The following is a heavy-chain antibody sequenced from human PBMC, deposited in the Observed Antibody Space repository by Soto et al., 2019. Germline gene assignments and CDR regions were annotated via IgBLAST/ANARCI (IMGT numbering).Heavy chain of an antibody. J-gene: IGHJ3*02. CDR1: GFTFSSYW. CDR3: ARARGPNPRITMIVVANGRAFDI. V-gene: IGHV3-7*05. CDR2: IKQDGSEK. Sequence: PGGSLRLSCAASGFTFSSYWMSWVRQAPGKGLEWVANIKQDGSEKYYVDSVKGRFTISRDNAKNSLYLQMNSLRAEDTAVYYCARARGPNPRITMIVVANGRAFDIWGQGTMVTVSS. D-gene: IGHD3-22*01.